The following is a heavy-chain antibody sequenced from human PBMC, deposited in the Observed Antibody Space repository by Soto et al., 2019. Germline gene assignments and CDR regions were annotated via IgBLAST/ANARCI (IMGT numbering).Heavy chain of an antibody. Sequence: QVQLQESGPGLVKPSQTLSLTCTVSGGSINSGDYYWSWIRQHPGKGLEWIGYIFYSGSTDSNPALKSRVTITADTAKNQFSLKLSSVAAAVKAGDCCARDRRGGSGGMDAGGQGTTVTVSS. CDR1: GGSINSGDYY. CDR3: ARDRRGGSGGMDA. J-gene: IGHJ6*02. CDR2: IFYSGST. D-gene: IGHD3-10*01. V-gene: IGHV4-31*03.